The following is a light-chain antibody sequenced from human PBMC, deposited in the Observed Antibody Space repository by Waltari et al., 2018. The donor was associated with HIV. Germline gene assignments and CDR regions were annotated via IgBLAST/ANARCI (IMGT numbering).Light chain of an antibody. Sequence: QSALTQPRSVSESPGQSVTISCTGTSSDVGGYNYVSWYQPHPGKAPTLMIYDVTKRPSGVPDRFSGSKSGNTASLTISGLQAEDEADYYCCSFAGSYSWVFGGGTKLTVL. CDR3: CSFAGSYSWV. CDR1: SSDVGGYNY. J-gene: IGLJ3*02. V-gene: IGLV2-11*01. CDR2: DVT.